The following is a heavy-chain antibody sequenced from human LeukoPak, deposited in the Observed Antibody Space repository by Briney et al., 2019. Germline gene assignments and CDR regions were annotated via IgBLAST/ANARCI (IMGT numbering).Heavy chain of an antibody. D-gene: IGHD2-21*01. J-gene: IGHJ4*02. CDR3: ARGRYRGTFDY. CDR2: ISDYNGNT. CDR1: GYTFTSYG. Sequence: ASVKVSCKASGYTFTSYGISWVRQAPGQGLEWMGWISDYNGNTNDAQKLQDRVSMTTDASTSTAYMELRSLRSDDTAGYYCARGRYRGTFDYWGQGTLVTVSS. V-gene: IGHV1-18*01.